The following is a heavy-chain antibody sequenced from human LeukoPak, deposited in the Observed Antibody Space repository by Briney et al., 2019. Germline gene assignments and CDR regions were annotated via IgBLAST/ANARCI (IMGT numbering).Heavy chain of an antibody. CDR1: GFTFSNAW. Sequence: GGSLRLSCAASGFTFSNAWMSWVRQAPGKGLEWVGRIKSKTDGGTTDYADSVKGRFTISRDNSKNTLYLQMNSLRAEDTAVYYCARDRYYGSGSPPPGYYYYYGMDVWGQGTTVTVSS. V-gene: IGHV3-15*01. CDR3: ARDRYYGSGSPPPGYYYYYGMDV. CDR2: IKSKTDGGTT. D-gene: IGHD3-10*01. J-gene: IGHJ6*02.